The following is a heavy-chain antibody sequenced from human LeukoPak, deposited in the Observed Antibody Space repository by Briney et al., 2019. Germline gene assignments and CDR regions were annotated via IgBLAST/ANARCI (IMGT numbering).Heavy chain of an antibody. CDR2: ISSSSTYI. CDR3: ARALIPSLPFDY. Sequence: PGGSLRLSCAASGFTFSAYNMNWVRQAPGKGLEWVSFISSSSTYIYHADSVRGRFTISRDNSKNTLYLQMNSLRAEDTAVYYCARALIPSLPFDYWGQGTLVTVSS. V-gene: IGHV3-21*04. J-gene: IGHJ4*02. CDR1: GFTFSAYN. D-gene: IGHD2-2*01.